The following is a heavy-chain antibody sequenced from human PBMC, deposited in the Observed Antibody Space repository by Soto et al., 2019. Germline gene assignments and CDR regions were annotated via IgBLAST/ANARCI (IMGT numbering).Heavy chain of an antibody. Sequence: SVKVSCKASVGGFNTFGFSWVRQAPGQGLEWMGGIIPFFRTANYAQKFQDRVTITADESTSTVYMDLRSLRSEDTAKYYCARSPPMDSGDKYFYDFWGQGALVTVSS. J-gene: IGHJ4*02. CDR2: IIPFFRTA. V-gene: IGHV1-69*13. CDR3: ARSPPMDSGDKYFYDF. D-gene: IGHD4-17*01. CDR1: VGGFNTFG.